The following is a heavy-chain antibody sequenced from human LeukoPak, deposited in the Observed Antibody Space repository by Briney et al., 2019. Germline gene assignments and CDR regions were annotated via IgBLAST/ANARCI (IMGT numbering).Heavy chain of an antibody. CDR2: VNHSGST. D-gene: IGHD2-15*01. CDR1: GDSISSGDYY. CDR3: ARVNCSGGSCYVIFDY. Sequence: PSQTESLTCTVSGDSISSGDYYWTWIRQPPGKGLEWIGEVNHSGSTNYNPSLKSRVTISVDTSKNQFSLKLSSVTAADTAVYYCARVNCSGGSCYVIFDYWGQGPLV. J-gene: IGHJ4*02. V-gene: IGHV4-30-4*01.